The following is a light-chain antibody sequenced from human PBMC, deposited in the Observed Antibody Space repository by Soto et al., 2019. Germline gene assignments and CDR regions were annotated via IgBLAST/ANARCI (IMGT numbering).Light chain of an antibody. V-gene: IGKV3-20*01. CDR1: QSVTNNY. CDR2: GAS. Sequence: ENVLTQSPGSLSLSPGERATLSCRASQSVTNNYLAWYQQKPGQAPRLLIYGASSRATGIPDRFSGSGSGTDFTLTISRLEPEDFAVYYCQHYGASPKYTFGQGTKLEIK. J-gene: IGKJ2*01. CDR3: QHYGASPKYT.